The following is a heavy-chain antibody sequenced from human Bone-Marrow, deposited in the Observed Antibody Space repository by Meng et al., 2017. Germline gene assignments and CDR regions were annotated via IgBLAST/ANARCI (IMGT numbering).Heavy chain of an antibody. CDR1: GHSASSNSAA. V-gene: IGHV6-1*01. J-gene: IGHJ6*02. CDR3: ARDLGYSYGRNYYYYYGMDV. CDR2: TYYRSKWYN. Sequence: SLSPTCAISGHSASSNSAAWNWLRQSPSRGLEWLGRTYYRSKWYNDYAVSVKSRITINPDTSKNQFSLQLNSVTPEDTAVYYCARDLGYSYGRNYYYYYGMDVWGQGTTVTVSS. D-gene: IGHD5-18*01.